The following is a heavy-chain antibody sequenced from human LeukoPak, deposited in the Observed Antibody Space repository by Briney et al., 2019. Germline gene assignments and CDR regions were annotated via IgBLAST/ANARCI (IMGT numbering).Heavy chain of an antibody. J-gene: IGHJ6*03. CDR2: IIPIFGTA. CDR3: ARGLNYYYYYMDV. Sequence: GASVKVSCKASGGAFSSYAISWVRQAPGQGLEWMGGIIPIFGTANYAQKFQGRVTITTDESTSTAYMELSSLRSEDTAVYYCARGLNYYYYYMDVWGKGTTVTVSS. V-gene: IGHV1-69*05. CDR1: GGAFSSYA.